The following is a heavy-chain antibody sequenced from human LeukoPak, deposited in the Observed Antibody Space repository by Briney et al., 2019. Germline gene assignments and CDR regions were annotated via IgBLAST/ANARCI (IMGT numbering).Heavy chain of an antibody. CDR1: GFTFSNAW. CDR2: IKSKTDGGTT. V-gene: IGHV3-15*01. CDR3: TTDLRDYGGKVLDY. Sequence: GGSLRLSCAASGFTFSNAWMSWVRQAPGKGLDWVGRIKSKTDGGTTDYAAPVKGRFTISRDDSKNTLYLQMNSLKTEDTAVYYCTTDLRDYGGKVLDYWGQGTLVTVSS. D-gene: IGHD4-23*01. J-gene: IGHJ4*02.